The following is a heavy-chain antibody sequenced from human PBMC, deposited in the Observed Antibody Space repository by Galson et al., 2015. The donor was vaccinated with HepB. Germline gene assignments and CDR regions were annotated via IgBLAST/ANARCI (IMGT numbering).Heavy chain of an antibody. CDR3: AKDLSIHYDSSGYYNY. Sequence: SLRLSCAASGFTFTNYVMAWVRQAPGEGLEWVSTISGSGGSTYYADSVKGRFTISRDNSKSTVYLQMNSLRAEDTAVYYCAKDLSIHYDSSGYYNYWGQGTQATVSS. CDR1: GFTFTNYV. V-gene: IGHV3-23*01. D-gene: IGHD3-22*01. CDR2: ISGSGGST. J-gene: IGHJ4*02.